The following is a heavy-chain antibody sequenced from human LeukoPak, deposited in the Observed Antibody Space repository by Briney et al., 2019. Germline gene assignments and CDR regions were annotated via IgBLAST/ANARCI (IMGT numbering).Heavy chain of an antibody. J-gene: IGHJ4*02. Sequence: GGSLRLSCAASGFTFSSYGMHWVRQAPGKGLEWVAFIRYDGSNKYYADSVKGRFTISRDNSKNTLYLQTNSLRAEDTAVYYCAKDVRRARYFDYWGQGTLVTVSS. CDR3: AKDVRRARYFDY. V-gene: IGHV3-30*02. CDR2: IRYDGSNK. D-gene: IGHD3-10*02. CDR1: GFTFSSYG.